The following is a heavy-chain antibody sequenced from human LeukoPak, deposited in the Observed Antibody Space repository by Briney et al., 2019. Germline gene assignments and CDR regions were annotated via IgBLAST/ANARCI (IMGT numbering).Heavy chain of an antibody. Sequence: SETLSLTCTVSGGSITNYYWGWIRQPPGKGLEWIGSIYYSGSTYYNPSLKSRVTISVDTSKNQFSLKLSSVTAADTAVYYCARHEGSSGYYSVYYYYMDVWGKGTTVTVSS. CDR1: GGSITNYY. CDR3: ARHEGSSGYYSVYYYYMDV. CDR2: IYYSGST. V-gene: IGHV4-39*01. D-gene: IGHD3-22*01. J-gene: IGHJ6*03.